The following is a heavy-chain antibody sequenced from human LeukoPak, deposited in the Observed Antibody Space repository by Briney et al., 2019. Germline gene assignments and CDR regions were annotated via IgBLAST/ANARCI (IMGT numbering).Heavy chain of an antibody. V-gene: IGHV4-39*01. CDR1: GGSISSSSYY. Sequence: TSSETLSPTCTVSGGSISSSSYYWGWIRQPPGKGLEWIGSIYYSGSTYYNPSLKSRVTISVDTSKNQFSLKLSSVTAADTAVYYCARAYDFWSGYHFTYDYWGQGTLVTVSS. D-gene: IGHD3-3*01. CDR2: IYYSGST. J-gene: IGHJ4*02. CDR3: ARAYDFWSGYHFTYDY.